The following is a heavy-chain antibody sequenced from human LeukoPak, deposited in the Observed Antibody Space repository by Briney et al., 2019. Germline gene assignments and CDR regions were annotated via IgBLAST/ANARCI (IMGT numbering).Heavy chain of an antibody. CDR3: AKDLTDIVVVVAAPAWYFDL. V-gene: IGHV3-30*18. J-gene: IGHJ2*01. D-gene: IGHD2-15*01. CDR2: ISYDGSNK. CDR1: GFTFSSYG. Sequence: GGSLRLSCAASGFTFSSYGMHWVRQAPGKGLEWVAVISYDGSNKYCADSVKGRFTISRDNSKNTLYLQMNSLRAEDTAVYYCAKDLTDIVVVVAAPAWYFDLWGRGTLVTVSS.